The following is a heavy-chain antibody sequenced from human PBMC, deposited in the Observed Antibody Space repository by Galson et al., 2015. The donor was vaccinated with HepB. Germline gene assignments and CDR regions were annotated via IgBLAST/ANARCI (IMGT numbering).Heavy chain of an antibody. D-gene: IGHD3-10*01. J-gene: IGHJ4*02. CDR2: IYYSGST. CDR1: GGSISSYY. Sequence: LSLTCTVSGGSISSYYWSWIRQPPGKGLEWIGYIYYSGSTNYNPSLKSRVTISVDTSKNQFSLKLSSVTAADTAVYYCARDGDGMVQGLTGWGQGTLVTVSS. CDR3: ARDGDGMVQGLTG. V-gene: IGHV4-59*01.